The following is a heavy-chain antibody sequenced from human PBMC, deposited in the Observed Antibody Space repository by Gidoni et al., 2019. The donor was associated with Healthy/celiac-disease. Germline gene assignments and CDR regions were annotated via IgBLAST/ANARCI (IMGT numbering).Heavy chain of an antibody. J-gene: IGHJ4*02. CDR1: GFPFSSYA. Sequence: EVQLLESGGGLVQPGGSLRLSCAASGFPFSSYAMSWVRQAPGKGLEWVSASSGSGGSTYYADSVKGRFTISRDNSKNTLYLQMNSLRAEDTAVYYCAKDRGYYDFWSGYINWGQGTLVTVSS. V-gene: IGHV3-23*01. CDR2: SSGSGGST. CDR3: AKDRGYYDFWSGYIN. D-gene: IGHD3-3*01.